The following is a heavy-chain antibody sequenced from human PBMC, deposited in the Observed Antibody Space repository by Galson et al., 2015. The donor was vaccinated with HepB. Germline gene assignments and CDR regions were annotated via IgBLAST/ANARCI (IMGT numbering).Heavy chain of an antibody. CDR2: INHSGST. J-gene: IGHJ5*02. D-gene: IGHD2-15*01. CDR1: GGSFSGYY. CDR3: ARGWIVVVVAASWFDP. V-gene: IGHV4-34*01. Sequence: ETLSLTCAVYGGSFSGYYWSWIRQPPGKGLEWIGEINHSGSTNYNPSLKSRVTISVDTSKNQFSLKLSSVTAADTAVYYCARGWIVVVVAASWFDPWGQGTLVTVAS.